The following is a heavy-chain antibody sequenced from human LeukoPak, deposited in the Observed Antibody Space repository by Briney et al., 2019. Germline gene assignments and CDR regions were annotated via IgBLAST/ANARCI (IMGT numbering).Heavy chain of an antibody. V-gene: IGHV4-34*01. Sequence: ASETLSLTCAVYGGSFSGYYRSWIRQPPGKGLEWVGEINHSGSTNYNPSLKSRVTISVDTSKNQFSLKLSSVTAADTAVYYCARGSVQLWFGWFDPWGQGTLVTVSS. CDR1: GGSFSGYY. CDR3: ARGSVQLWFGWFDP. J-gene: IGHJ5*02. D-gene: IGHD5-18*01. CDR2: INHSGST.